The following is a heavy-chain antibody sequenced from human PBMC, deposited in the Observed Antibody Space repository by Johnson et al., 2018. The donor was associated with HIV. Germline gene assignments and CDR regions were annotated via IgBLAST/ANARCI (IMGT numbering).Heavy chain of an antibody. J-gene: IGHJ3*02. CDR3: AKGLYYGGSGDYAFDM. V-gene: IGHV3-30*02. CDR1: GFTCSSYA. CDR2: IRYDEADK. D-gene: IGHD2-21*01. Sequence: QVQLVESGGGVVQPGRSLRLSCAASGFTCSSYAMHWVRQAPGKGLEWVAFIRYDEADKYYAASVKGRFTISRDNSKNTVYLQMSGLRVEDTAVYYCAKGLYYGGSGDYAFDMWGQGTMVTVSS.